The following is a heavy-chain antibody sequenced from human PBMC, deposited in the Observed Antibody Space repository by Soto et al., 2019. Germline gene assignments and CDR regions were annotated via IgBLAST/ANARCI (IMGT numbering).Heavy chain of an antibody. J-gene: IGHJ4*02. CDR2: IIPILGIA. CDR3: SNLSGYDSDSHY. CDR1: GGTFSSYT. D-gene: IGHD5-12*01. V-gene: IGHV1-69*02. Sequence: QVQLVQSGAEVKKPGSSVKVSCKASGGTFSSYTISWVRQAPGQGLEWMGRIIPILGIANYAQKFQGRVTITADKSTSTAYMELSILRSEDTAVYYCSNLSGYDSDSHYWGQGTLVTVSS.